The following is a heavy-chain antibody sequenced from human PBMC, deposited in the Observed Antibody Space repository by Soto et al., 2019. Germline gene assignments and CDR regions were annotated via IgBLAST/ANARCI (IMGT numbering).Heavy chain of an antibody. D-gene: IGHD3-9*01. Sequence: QVQLVQSGAEVKKPGSSVKVSCKASGGTFSSYAISWVRQAPRQGLEWMGGIIPTFGKANYAQKFQGRVTITADESTSTAYMELSSLRFEDTAVYYCAREGILTGYFRVGFYYWGQGTLVTVSS. CDR1: GGTFSSYA. CDR3: AREGILTGYFRVGFYY. J-gene: IGHJ4*02. V-gene: IGHV1-69*01. CDR2: IIPTFGKA.